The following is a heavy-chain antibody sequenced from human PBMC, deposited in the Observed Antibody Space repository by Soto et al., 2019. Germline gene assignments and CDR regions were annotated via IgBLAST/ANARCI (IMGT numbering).Heavy chain of an antibody. CDR1: GGSVSSGRFH. V-gene: IGHV4-61*01. CDR3: ARIGGWYDIDF. Sequence: PSDTLYLTCRVSGGSVSSGRFHWRWIRQPPGKGLQFIGTIFYNGTANYSPSLKNRVSISIDTSQSQFFLQLISVAAADTAVYYCARIGGWYDIDFWGKGSLVTVCS. CDR2: IFYNGTA. J-gene: IGHJ4*02. D-gene: IGHD6-19*01.